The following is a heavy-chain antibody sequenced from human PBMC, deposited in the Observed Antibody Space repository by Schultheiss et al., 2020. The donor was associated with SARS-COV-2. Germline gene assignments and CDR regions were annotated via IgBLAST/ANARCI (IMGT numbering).Heavy chain of an antibody. CDR3: AKAAGDDTANYYRY. J-gene: IGHJ4*02. CDR2: ISGSGANT. V-gene: IGHV3-23*01. CDR1: GFTFSSYS. D-gene: IGHD5-18*01. Sequence: GGSLRLSCAASGFTFSSYSMNWVRQAPGKGLEWVSGISGSGANTHYADSVKGRFTISRDNSKNTVFLQMDSLRAEDTAVYFCAKAAGDDTANYYRYWGQGTLVTVSS.